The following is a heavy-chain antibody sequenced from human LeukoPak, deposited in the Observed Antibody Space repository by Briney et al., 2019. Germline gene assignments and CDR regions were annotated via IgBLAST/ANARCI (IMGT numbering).Heavy chain of an antibody. CDR1: GYTFTSYY. Sequence: ASVKVSCKASGYTFTSYYMHWVRQAPGQGLEWMGIINPSGGSTSYAQKFQGRVTMTRDTSTSTVYTELSSLRAEDTAVYYCAKGGKWDVTPFDYWGQGTLVTVSS. D-gene: IGHD1-26*01. CDR3: AKGGKWDVTPFDY. CDR2: INPSGGST. J-gene: IGHJ4*02. V-gene: IGHV1-46*01.